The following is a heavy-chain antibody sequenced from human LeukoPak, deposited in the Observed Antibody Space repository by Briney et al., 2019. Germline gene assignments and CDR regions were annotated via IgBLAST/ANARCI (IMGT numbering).Heavy chain of an antibody. J-gene: IGHJ4*02. CDR1: GYTFTSYG. CDR2: ISAYNGNT. D-gene: IGHD3-22*01. Sequence: ASVKVSCKASGYTFTSYGISWVRQAPAQGLEWMGWISAYNGNTNYAQKLQGRVTMTTDTSTSTAYMELRSLRSDDTAVYYCARVLGGYYDSSGYAAFDYWGQGTLVTVSS. CDR3: ARVLGGYYDSSGYAAFDY. V-gene: IGHV1-18*01.